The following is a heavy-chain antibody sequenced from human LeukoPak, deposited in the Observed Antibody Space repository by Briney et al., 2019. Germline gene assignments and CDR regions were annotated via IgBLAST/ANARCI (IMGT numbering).Heavy chain of an antibody. CDR1: GYSFTSYW. J-gene: IGHJ6*02. Sequence: GESLQISCKGSGYSFTSYWIGWVRPIPGKGLEWMGIIFPGDSDTRYSPSFQGQVTISADKSISTAYLQWSSLKASDTAMYYCARQGMSYDILTGGYYYYGMDVWGQGTTVTVSS. CDR2: IFPGDSDT. V-gene: IGHV5-51*01. CDR3: ARQGMSYDILTGGYYYYGMDV. D-gene: IGHD3-9*01.